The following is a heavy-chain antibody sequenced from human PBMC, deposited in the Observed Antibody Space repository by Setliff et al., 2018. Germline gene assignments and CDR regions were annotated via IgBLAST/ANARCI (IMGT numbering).Heavy chain of an antibody. D-gene: IGHD2-8*02. CDR2: ISYRGNT. J-gene: IGHJ6*02. V-gene: IGHV4-39*07. CDR1: GFTFSSYW. CDR3: TRDQDLRWCKAGTGCYYNYYGLDV. Sequence: GSLRLSCAASGFTFSSYWMSWVRQSPGEGLEWIGSISYRGNTFYNPSLTSRVTISLDTSKKQLSLKLTSLSAADTAVYYCTRDQDLRWCKAGTGCYYNYYGLDVWGQGTTVTVSS.